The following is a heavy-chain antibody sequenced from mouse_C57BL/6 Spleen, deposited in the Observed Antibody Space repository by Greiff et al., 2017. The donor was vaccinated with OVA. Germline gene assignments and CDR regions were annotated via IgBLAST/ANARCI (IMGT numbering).Heavy chain of an antibody. V-gene: IGHV5-17*01. D-gene: IGHD2-1*01. CDR3: ARRGNYDGYYAMDY. CDR1: GFTFSDYG. Sequence: EVKLEESGGGLVKPGGSLKLSCAASGFTFSDYGMHWVRQAPEKGLEWVAYISSGSSTIYYTDTVKGRFTISRDNAKNTLFLQMTSLRSEDTAMYYCARRGNYDGYYAMDYWGQGTSVTVSS. CDR2: ISSGSSTI. J-gene: IGHJ4*01.